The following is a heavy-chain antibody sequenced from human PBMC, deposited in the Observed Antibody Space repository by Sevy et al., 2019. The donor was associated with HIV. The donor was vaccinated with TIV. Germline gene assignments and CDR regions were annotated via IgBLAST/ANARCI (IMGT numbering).Heavy chain of an antibody. CDR1: GGSISSGDYY. CDR2: IYYSGST. D-gene: IGHD3-22*01. Sequence: SETLSLTCTVSGGSISSGDYYWSWIRQPPGKGLEWLGYIYYSGSTYYNPSLKSRVTISVDTSKKQFSLKLSSVTAADTAVYYCAGSGFTAPFDYWGQGTLVTVSS. J-gene: IGHJ4*02. CDR3: AGSGFTAPFDY. V-gene: IGHV4-30-4*01.